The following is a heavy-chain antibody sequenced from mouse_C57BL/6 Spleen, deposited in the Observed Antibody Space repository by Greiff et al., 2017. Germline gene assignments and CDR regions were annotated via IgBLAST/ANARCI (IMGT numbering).Heavy chain of an antibody. Sequence: VQLQQPGAELVRPGSSVKLSCKASGYTFTSYWMHWVKQRPIQGLEWIGNIDPSDSETHYNQKFKDKATLTVDKSSSTAYMQLSSLTSEDSAVYYCAREGAYYSNCPFAYWGQGTLVTVSA. CDR3: AREGAYYSNCPFAY. CDR2: IDPSDSET. J-gene: IGHJ3*01. D-gene: IGHD2-5*01. CDR1: GYTFTSYW. V-gene: IGHV1-52*01.